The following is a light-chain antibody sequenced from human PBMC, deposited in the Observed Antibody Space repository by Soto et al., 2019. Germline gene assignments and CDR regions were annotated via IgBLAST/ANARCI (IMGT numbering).Light chain of an antibody. Sequence: EIVLTQSPATLSLSPGESATLSCRASQSVSIFLAWYQQKPGQAPRLLIYDASKRATGIPDRFSGSRSGTDYILSISRLEPEDFAVYYCQQGSNWPPLTFGGGTKVEIK. CDR3: QQGSNWPPLT. CDR2: DAS. V-gene: IGKV3-11*01. J-gene: IGKJ4*01. CDR1: QSVSIF.